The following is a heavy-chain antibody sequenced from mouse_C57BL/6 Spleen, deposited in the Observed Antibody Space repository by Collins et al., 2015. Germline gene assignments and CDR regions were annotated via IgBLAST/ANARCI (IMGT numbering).Heavy chain of an antibody. Sequence: QVQMQQPGTELVKPGASVKLSCKASGYTFTNFWMHWVKQRPGRSLEWIGRIDPNSGGTNYTERFKSKATLTVDKPSSTAYMQLSSLTSEDSAVYYCTISRGWDEAWFAYWGQGTLVTVSA. D-gene: IGHD4-1*01. J-gene: IGHJ3*01. V-gene: IGHV1-72*01. CDR3: TISRGWDEAWFAY. CDR2: IDPNSGGT. CDR1: GYTFTNFW.